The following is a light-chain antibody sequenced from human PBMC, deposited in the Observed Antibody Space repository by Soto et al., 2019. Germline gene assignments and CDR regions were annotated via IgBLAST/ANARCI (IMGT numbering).Light chain of an antibody. Sequence: DIQLTQSPSTLSASLGDRVSISCRASQSISTWLAWYQQKPGKAPKVLIYDASSLESGVPSRFSGSGSGTEFTLTISSLQPDDFATYYCQQYNSYSRTFGQGTKVEIK. V-gene: IGKV1-5*01. CDR3: QQYNSYSRT. CDR1: QSISTW. CDR2: DAS. J-gene: IGKJ1*01.